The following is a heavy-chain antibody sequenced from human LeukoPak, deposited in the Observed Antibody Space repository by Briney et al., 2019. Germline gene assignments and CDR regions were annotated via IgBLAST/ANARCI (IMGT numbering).Heavy chain of an antibody. CDR1: GFTLSNYA. V-gene: IGHV3-48*02. J-gene: IGHJ4*02. Sequence: SGGSLRLSCAGSGFTLSNYAMNWVRQAPGKGLEWVSYISSSSGTIYYADSVKGRFTISRDNAKNSLYLQMNSLRDEDTAVYYCAREKFYGSGVGYWGQGTLVTVSS. D-gene: IGHD3-10*01. CDR2: ISSSSGTI. CDR3: AREKFYGSGVGY.